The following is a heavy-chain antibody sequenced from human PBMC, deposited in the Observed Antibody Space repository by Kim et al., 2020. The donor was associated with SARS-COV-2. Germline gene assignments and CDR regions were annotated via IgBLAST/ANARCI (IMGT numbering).Heavy chain of an antibody. CDR3: TRDRGYSGSYGGDY. V-gene: IGHV3-49*02. D-gene: IGHD1-26*01. J-gene: IGHJ4*02. Sequence: ESVKGRFTISRDDSKSIAYLQMNSLKTEDTAVYYCTRDRGYSGSYGGDYWGQGTLVTVSS.